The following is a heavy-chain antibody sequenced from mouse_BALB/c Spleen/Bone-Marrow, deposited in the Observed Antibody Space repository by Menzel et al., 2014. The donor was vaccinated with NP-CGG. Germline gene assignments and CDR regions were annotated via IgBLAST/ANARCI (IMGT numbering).Heavy chain of an antibody. J-gene: IGHJ3*01. CDR1: GYAFSSYW. CDR2: IYPGDGDI. D-gene: IGHD2-4*01. V-gene: IGHV1-80*01. CDR3: ARGDFDFEAWFTY. Sequence: QVQLQQSGAELVRPGSSVKISCKASGYAFSSYWMNWVQQRPGQGLEWIGQIYPGDGDINYNGKFKGKATLTADISSGTAYMQFSSLTSEDSAVYFCARGDFDFEAWFTYWGQGTLVTVSA.